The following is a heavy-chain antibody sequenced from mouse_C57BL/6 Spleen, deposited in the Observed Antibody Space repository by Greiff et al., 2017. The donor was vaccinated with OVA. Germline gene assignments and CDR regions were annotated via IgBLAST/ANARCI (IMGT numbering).Heavy chain of an antibody. D-gene: IGHD1-1*01. V-gene: IGHV5-4*01. J-gene: IGHJ4*01. CDR3: ARAYYGSRGAMDY. CDR1: GFTFSSYA. CDR2: ISDGGSYT. Sequence: EVHLVESGGGLVKPGGSLKLSCAASGFTFSSYAMSWVRQTPEKRLEWVATISDGGSYTYYPDNVKGRFTISRDNAKNNLYLQMSHLKSEDTAMYYCARAYYGSRGAMDYWGQGTSVTVSS.